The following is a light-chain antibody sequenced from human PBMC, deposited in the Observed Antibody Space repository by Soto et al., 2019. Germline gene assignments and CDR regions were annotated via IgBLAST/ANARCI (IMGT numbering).Light chain of an antibody. CDR1: SSDVGGYNY. CDR2: EVT. J-gene: IGLJ2*01. V-gene: IGLV2-8*01. CDR3: ISYAGSTNFVV. Sequence: QSALIQPPSASGSPGQSVTISCTGTSSDVGGYNYVSWLRQHPGKAPKLMIYEVTKRPSGVPDRFSGSKSGNTASLTVSGLQAEDDADYYCISYAGSTNFVVFGGGTKLTVL.